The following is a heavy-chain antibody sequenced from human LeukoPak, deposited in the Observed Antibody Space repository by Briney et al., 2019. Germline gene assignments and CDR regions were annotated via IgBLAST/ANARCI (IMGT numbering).Heavy chain of an antibody. V-gene: IGHV4-59*01. D-gene: IGHD5-18*01. CDR1: GGSISTYY. Sequence: TSETLSLTCTVSGGSISTYYWSWIQQPPGKGLEWIAYIDYRGSTTYNPSLRSRVTISVDTSRNQFSLKLSSVTAADTAVYYCARSRSGYSYDHAAFEIWGQGTMVTVSS. CDR2: IDYRGST. J-gene: IGHJ3*02. CDR3: ARSRSGYSYDHAAFEI.